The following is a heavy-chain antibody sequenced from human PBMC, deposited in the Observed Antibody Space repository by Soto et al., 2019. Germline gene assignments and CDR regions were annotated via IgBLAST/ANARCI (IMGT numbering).Heavy chain of an antibody. J-gene: IGHJ5*02. CDR1: GGSISSGNSYS. V-gene: IGHV4-30-2*01. D-gene: IGHD3-16*01. CDR2: ISHTGST. Sequence: SETLSLTCAVSGGSISSGNSYSWSWIRQPPGKGLEWIGSISHTGSTSYNPSLKGRVTMSVDKSKNQSSLKLSSVTAADMAVYYCARAVAPYLGTWFDPQGQRTTVTVSS. CDR3: ARAVAPYLGTWFDP.